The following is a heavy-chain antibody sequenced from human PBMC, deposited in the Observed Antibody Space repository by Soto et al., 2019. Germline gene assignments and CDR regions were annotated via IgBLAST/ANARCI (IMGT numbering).Heavy chain of an antibody. V-gene: IGHV4-59*01. CDR2: IHYSGST. D-gene: IGHD6-25*01. CDR3: ARGGVAARKGRWFDP. J-gene: IGHJ5*02. Sequence: PSETLSLTCTVSGGSISNYYWGWIRQPPGKGLEWIGYIHYSGSTNYNPSLRSRVTISVDTPKNQFSLKVNSMTAADTAIYYCARGGVAARKGRWFDPWGRGTLVPVSS. CDR1: GGSISNYY.